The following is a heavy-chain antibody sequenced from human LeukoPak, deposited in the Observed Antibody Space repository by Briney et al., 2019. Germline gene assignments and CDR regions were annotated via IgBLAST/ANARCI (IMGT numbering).Heavy chain of an antibody. Sequence: SETLSLTCAVYGGSFSGYYWSWIRQPPGKGLEWIGEINHSGSTNYNPSLKSRVTISVDTSKNQFSLKLSSVTAAVTAVYYCARVMLIGGYSCGFLRGPLLDWGQGTLVTVSS. J-gene: IGHJ4*02. CDR3: ARVMLIGGYSCGFLRGPLLD. CDR1: GGSFSGYY. D-gene: IGHD5-18*01. CDR2: INHSGST. V-gene: IGHV4-34*01.